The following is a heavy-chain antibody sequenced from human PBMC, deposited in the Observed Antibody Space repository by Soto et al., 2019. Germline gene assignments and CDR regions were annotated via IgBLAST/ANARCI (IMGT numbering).Heavy chain of an antibody. J-gene: IGHJ4*02. Sequence: KQSQTLSLTCTVSGGSISSSSYYWGWIRQPPGKGLEWIGSIYYSGSTYYNPSLKSRVTISVDTSKNQFSLKLSSVTAADTAVYYCARLLTRLAIDYWGQGTLVTVSS. D-gene: IGHD6-19*01. CDR3: ARLLTRLAIDY. CDR2: IYYSGST. CDR1: GGSISSSSYY. V-gene: IGHV4-39*01.